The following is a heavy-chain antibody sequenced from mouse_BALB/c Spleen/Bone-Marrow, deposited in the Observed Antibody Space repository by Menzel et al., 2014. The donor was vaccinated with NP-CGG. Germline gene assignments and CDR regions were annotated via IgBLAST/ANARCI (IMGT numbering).Heavy chain of an antibody. J-gene: IGHJ2*01. D-gene: IGHD2-4*01. V-gene: IGHV5-6-4*01. Sequence: EVKLMESGGGLVKPGGSLKLSCAASGFTFSAYSMSWVRQTPEKRLEWVATISSGGHDTYYPDSVKGRFTISRDNAKNTLFLQMNSLKSVDSAVYYCSKGGGYDYSYYFDYWGQGTTLTVSS. CDR1: GFTFSAYS. CDR3: SKGGGYDYSYYFDY. CDR2: ISSGGHDT.